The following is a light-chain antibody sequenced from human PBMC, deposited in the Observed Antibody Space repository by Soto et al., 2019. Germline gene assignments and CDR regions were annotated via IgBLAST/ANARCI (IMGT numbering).Light chain of an antibody. J-gene: IGLJ1*01. CDR3: LLSYSGASV. CDR2: DTT. Sequence: QTVVTQESSLTVSPGGTVTLTCASSAGAVTSGHFPHWFQQKPGQAPRTLIYDTTKKHAWTPARFSGSLLGGKAALTLSGAQPEDEAEYYCLLSYSGASVFGTGTKVTVL. V-gene: IGLV7-46*01. CDR1: AGAVTSGHF.